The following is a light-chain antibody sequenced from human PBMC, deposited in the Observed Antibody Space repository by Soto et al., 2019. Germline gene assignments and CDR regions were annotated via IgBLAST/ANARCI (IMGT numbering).Light chain of an antibody. CDR1: SSDVGCYNY. CDR2: DVS. V-gene: IGLV2-14*01. J-gene: IGLJ2*01. CDR3: SSYTRSSAVV. Sequence: QSALTQPASVSGSPGQSITISFTGTSSDVGCYNYVSWYQQHPGKAPKLMIYDVSNRPSGVSNRFSGSKSGNTASLTISGLQAEDEADDYCSSYTRSSAVVFGGGTKVTVL.